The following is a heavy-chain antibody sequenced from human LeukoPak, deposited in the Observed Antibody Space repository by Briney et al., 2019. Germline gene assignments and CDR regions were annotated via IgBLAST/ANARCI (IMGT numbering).Heavy chain of an antibody. CDR3: ARATYDGYYYYYMDV. CDR2: IYYSGST. CDR1: GGSISSSSYY. V-gene: IGHV4-39*07. J-gene: IGHJ6*03. Sequence: SETLSLTCTVSGGSISSSSYYWGWIRQPPGKGLEWIGSIYYSGSTYYNPSLKSRVTISVDTSKNQFSLKLSSVTAADTAVYYCARATYDGYYYYYMDVWGKGTTVTVSS. D-gene: IGHD3-22*01.